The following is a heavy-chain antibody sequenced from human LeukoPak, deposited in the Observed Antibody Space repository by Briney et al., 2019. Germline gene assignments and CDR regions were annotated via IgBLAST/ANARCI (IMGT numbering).Heavy chain of an antibody. CDR3: ARQRYALFDY. CDR2: IYYSGST. J-gene: IGHJ4*02. Sequence: ETLSLTCTVSGGSFSSSSSYWGWIRQPPGKGLEWIGRIYYSGSTYYNPSLTSRVTISVDTSKNQFSLKLSSVTAADTAVYYCARQRYALFDYWGQGTLVTVSS. V-gene: IGHV4-39*01. CDR1: GGSFSSSSSY. D-gene: IGHD3-16*02.